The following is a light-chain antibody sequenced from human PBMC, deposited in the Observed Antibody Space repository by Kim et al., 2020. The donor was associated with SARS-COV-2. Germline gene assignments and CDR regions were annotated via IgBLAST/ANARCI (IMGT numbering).Light chain of an antibody. Sequence: SSELTQDPAVSVALGQTVRITCQGDSLRRYYASWYQQKPGQAPVLLIYGNNNRPFGIPDRFSASSSGDTSYLTIPGAQAEDEADYYCNSRDTSVDRVIFGGGTRLTVL. CDR3: NSRDTSVDRVI. CDR2: GNN. J-gene: IGLJ2*01. V-gene: IGLV3-19*01. CDR1: SLRRYY.